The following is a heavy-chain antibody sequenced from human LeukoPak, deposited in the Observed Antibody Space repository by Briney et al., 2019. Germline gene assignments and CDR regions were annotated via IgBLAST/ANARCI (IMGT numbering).Heavy chain of an antibody. CDR1: GFTFSNAY. D-gene: IGHD2-21*01. CDR2: IKPKTDGETT. Sequence: GSLLLSCAASGFTFSNAYMNWVCQAPGKGMEWVGRIKPKTDGETTEYAAPVKGRFSISRDDSKNMLYLQMNSLKTEDTAVYYCITPLPYSAQGGQGTLVTVSS. CDR3: ITPLPYSAQ. V-gene: IGHV3-15*07. J-gene: IGHJ4*02.